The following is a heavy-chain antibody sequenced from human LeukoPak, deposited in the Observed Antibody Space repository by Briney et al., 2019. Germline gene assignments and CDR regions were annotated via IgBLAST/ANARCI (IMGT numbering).Heavy chain of an antibody. D-gene: IGHD2-8*02. CDR3: ARGKTGGNYYYYYGMDV. Sequence: PGGSLRLSCAASGFTFSSYSLNWVRQAPGKGLEWVSSISSSSSYIYYADSVKGRFTISRDNAKNSLYLQMNSLRAEDTAVYYCARGKTGGNYYYYYGMDVWGQGTTVTVSS. V-gene: IGHV3-21*01. CDR1: GFTFSSYS. J-gene: IGHJ6*02. CDR2: ISSSSSYI.